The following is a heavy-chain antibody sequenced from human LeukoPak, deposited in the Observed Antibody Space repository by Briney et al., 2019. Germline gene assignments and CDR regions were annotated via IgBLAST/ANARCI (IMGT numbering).Heavy chain of an antibody. V-gene: IGHV4-39*07. CDR3: ARMGERWLQLFYFDY. Sequence: SETLSLTCTVSGASISGSGYYWGWIRQPPGKGLEWIGSIYSSGSTYYNASLQSRVTISIETSKNQISLRLSSVTAADTAVYYCARMGERWLQLFYFDYWGQGTLVTVSS. J-gene: IGHJ4*02. D-gene: IGHD5-24*01. CDR2: IYSSGST. CDR1: GASISGSGYY.